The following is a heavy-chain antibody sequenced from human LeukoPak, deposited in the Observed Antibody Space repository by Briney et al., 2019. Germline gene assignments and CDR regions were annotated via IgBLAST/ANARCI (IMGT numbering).Heavy chain of an antibody. V-gene: IGHV4-4*02. J-gene: IGHJ3*02. D-gene: IGHD3-10*01. Sequence: SETLSLTCAVSGGSISSSNWWGWVRQPPGKGLEWIGEIYHSGSTNYDPSLKSRVTISLDTSRNQFSLKLNSVTAADTAVYYCAKSNGYGLVDIWGQGTMVTVSS. CDR3: AKSNGYGLVDI. CDR1: GGSISSSNW. CDR2: IYHSGST.